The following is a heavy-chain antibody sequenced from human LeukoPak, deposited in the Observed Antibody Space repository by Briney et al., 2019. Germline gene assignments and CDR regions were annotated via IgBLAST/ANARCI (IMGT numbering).Heavy chain of an antibody. CDR1: GFTFSSYT. CDR2: IKSNFDGGTT. V-gene: IGHV3-15*01. D-gene: IGHD3-10*01. Sequence: AGGSLRLSCAASGFTFSSYTMSWVRQAPGKGLEWVGRIKSNFDGGTTDYAAPVKGRFSVSRDDSKNTLVLQMNSLKTEDTAVYYCVTVQFARTMSFDYWGQGTLVTVSS. CDR3: VTVQFARTMSFDY. J-gene: IGHJ4*02.